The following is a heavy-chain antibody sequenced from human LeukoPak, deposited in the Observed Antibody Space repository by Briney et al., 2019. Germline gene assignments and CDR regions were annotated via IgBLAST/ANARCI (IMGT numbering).Heavy chain of an antibody. Sequence: GGSLRLSCAASGSTFSSYGMHWVRQAPGKGLEWVAVIWYDGRNKYYADSVKGRFTISRDNSKNTLYLQMNSLRAEDTAVYYCARDSFGSYYDFWSGSTYWGQGTLVTVSS. D-gene: IGHD3-3*01. J-gene: IGHJ4*02. V-gene: IGHV3-33*01. CDR1: GSTFSSYG. CDR3: ARDSFGSYYDFWSGSTY. CDR2: IWYDGRNK.